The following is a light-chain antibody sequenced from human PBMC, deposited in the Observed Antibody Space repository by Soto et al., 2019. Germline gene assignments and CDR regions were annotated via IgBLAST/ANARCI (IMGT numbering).Light chain of an antibody. V-gene: IGKV3-20*01. J-gene: IGKJ2*01. CDR2: AAS. CDR1: RSFASSY. Sequence: EIVLTQSPVTLSLSPGERATLSCRASRSFASSYLGWYQQKPGQAPRLLIYAASTRATGITDRFSGSGSATAFTLTISRLEPEDSAVYYCQHYDSSPPYTFGQGTKLEIK. CDR3: QHYDSSPPYT.